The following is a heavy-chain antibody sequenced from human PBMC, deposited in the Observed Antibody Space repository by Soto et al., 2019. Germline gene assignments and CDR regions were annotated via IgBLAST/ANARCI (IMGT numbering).Heavy chain of an antibody. V-gene: IGHV1-8*01. Sequence: QVQLVQSGAEVKKPGASVKVSCKASGYTFSSYDINWVRQAIGQGLEWMGWMNPNSGNTGYAQKLPDRVTMTTDIAVSTAYLEVSTVKSDDTAAYACAENLENNCGFEVWGQGTLVTVSS. J-gene: IGHJ4*02. CDR1: GYTFSSYD. CDR3: AENLENNCGFEV. D-gene: IGHD3-9*01. CDR2: MNPNSGNT.